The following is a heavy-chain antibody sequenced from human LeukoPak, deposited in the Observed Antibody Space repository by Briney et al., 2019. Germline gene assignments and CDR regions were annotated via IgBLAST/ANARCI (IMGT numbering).Heavy chain of an antibody. CDR1: VYSHTTYD. CDR3: AGVAGSIDY. J-gene: IGHJ4*02. D-gene: IGHD1-26*01. CDR2: RNFKSGYT. Sequence: ASVNVSCMCSVYSHTTYDINWVRQATGQGVAWMGWRNFKSGYTGYAQKFKGRVTITRDTSTSTVYMELSSLRSEDTAVYCCAGVAGSIDYWGRGTLVTVSS. V-gene: IGHV1-8*03.